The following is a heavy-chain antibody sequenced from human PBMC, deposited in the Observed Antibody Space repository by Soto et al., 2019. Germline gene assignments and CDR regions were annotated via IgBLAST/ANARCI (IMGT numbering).Heavy chain of an antibody. D-gene: IGHD3-3*01. J-gene: IGHJ6*02. V-gene: IGHV5-51*01. Sequence: PGESLKISCKGSGYSFTSYWIGWVRQMPGKGLEWMGIIYPGDSDTRYSPSFQGQVTISADKSISTAYLQWSSLKASDTAMYYCARTTDFWSGYHPHYGMDVWGQGTTVTVSS. CDR1: GYSFTSYW. CDR3: ARTTDFWSGYHPHYGMDV. CDR2: IYPGDSDT.